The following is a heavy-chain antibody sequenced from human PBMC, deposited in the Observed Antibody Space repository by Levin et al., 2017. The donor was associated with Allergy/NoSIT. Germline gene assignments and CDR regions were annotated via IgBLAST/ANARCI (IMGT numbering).Heavy chain of an antibody. CDR2: IRYDGTNE. V-gene: IGHV3-33*01. Sequence: GGSLRLSCAASGFIFSNFGMHWVRQAPGKGLEWVADIRYDGTNENYADSVEGRFIISRDNSKNTLFLQMNSLRADDTAIYYCARTAAVTLDVWGQGSLVTVSS. J-gene: IGHJ3*01. D-gene: IGHD2-15*01. CDR3: ARTAAVTLDV. CDR1: GFIFSNFG.